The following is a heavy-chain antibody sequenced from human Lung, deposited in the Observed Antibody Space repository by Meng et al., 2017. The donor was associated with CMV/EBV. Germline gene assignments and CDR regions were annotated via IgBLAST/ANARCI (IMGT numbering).Heavy chain of an antibody. Sequence: GGSLRLXXAASGFTFSTYAMSWVRQRAGKGLEWVSSIGAPADTHYPDSVKGRFTISREDAKNSLYLQLNSLRAEDTAVYYCARGVRSNSMIVERYYCDSWGQGTXVTVSS. CDR1: GFTFSTYA. D-gene: IGHD3-22*01. V-gene: IGHV3-13*01. J-gene: IGHJ4*02. CDR2: IGAPADT. CDR3: ARGVRSNSMIVERYYCDS.